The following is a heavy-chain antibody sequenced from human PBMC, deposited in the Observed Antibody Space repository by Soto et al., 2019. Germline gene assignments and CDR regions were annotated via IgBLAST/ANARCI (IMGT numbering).Heavy chain of an antibody. D-gene: IGHD2-2*01. CDR3: ARAISAAMPRDYYYYYGMDV. CDR2: IYYRGST. Sequence: SETLSLTCTVSGGSISSGGYYWSWIRQHPGKGLEWIGYIYYRGSTYYNPSLKSRVTISVDTSKNQFSLKLSSVTAADTAVYYCARAISAAMPRDYYYYYGMDVWGQGTTVTVSS. J-gene: IGHJ6*02. V-gene: IGHV4-31*03. CDR1: GGSISSGGYY.